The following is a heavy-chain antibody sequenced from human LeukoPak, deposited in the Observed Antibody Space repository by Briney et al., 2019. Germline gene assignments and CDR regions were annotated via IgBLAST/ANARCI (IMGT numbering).Heavy chain of an antibody. Sequence: SETPSLTCAVYGGSFSGYYWSWIRQPPGKGLEWIGEIIDSGSTNYNPSLKSRVTISLDTSKKQFSVNLSSVTAADTAVYYCARQDYYDSSGHNWFDPWGQGTLVTVSS. V-gene: IGHV4-34*12. D-gene: IGHD3-22*01. CDR3: ARQDYYDSSGHNWFDP. J-gene: IGHJ5*02. CDR1: GGSFSGYY. CDR2: IIDSGST.